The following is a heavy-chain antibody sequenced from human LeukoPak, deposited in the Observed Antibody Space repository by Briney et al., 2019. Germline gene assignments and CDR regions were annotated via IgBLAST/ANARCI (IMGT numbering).Heavy chain of an antibody. CDR2: IYHSGST. J-gene: IGHJ4*02. D-gene: IGHD3-22*01. Sequence: SETLSITSTVPGVSISSGSYSWGWIRQPPGKGLEWTGSIYHSGSTYYNPSLKSRVTISVDTSKNQFSLKLSSVTAADTAVYYCARISWLLLKAFDYWGQGTLVTVSS. CDR3: ARISWLLLKAFDY. V-gene: IGHV4-39*07. CDR1: GVSISSGSYS.